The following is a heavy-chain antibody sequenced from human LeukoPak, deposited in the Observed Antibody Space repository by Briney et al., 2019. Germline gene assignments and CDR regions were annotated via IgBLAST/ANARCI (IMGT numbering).Heavy chain of an antibody. Sequence: GGSLRLSCAASGFTFSSYAMSWVRQAPGKGLEWVSTISGSGASTYYADSVKGRFTVSWDNPKNSLYLQMNSLRAEDTAVYYCAREATQDWYFDLWGRGTLVTVSS. V-gene: IGHV3-23*01. CDR1: GFTFSSYA. J-gene: IGHJ2*01. CDR3: AREATQDWYFDL. CDR2: ISGSGAST.